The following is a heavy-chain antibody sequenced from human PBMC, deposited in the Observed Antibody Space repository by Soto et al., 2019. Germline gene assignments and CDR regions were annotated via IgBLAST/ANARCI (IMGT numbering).Heavy chain of an antibody. J-gene: IGHJ3*02. V-gene: IGHV4-59*08. D-gene: IGHD2-21*01. Sequence: SETLSLTCTVSGGSINSYHWSWIRQPPGKGLEWIGYIYYSGSAKYTPSLKSRITISLDTSKTQVSLKLTSVTAADTAIYYCARVIGGYDACEIGGEGTMVTVSS. CDR2: IYYSGSA. CDR3: ARVIGGYDACEI. CDR1: GGSINSYH.